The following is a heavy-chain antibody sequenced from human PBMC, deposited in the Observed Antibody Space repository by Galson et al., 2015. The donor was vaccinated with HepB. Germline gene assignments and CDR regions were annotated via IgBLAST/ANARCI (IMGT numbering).Heavy chain of an antibody. CDR2: ISGSGGST. J-gene: IGHJ4*02. V-gene: IGHV3-23*01. Sequence: SLRLSCAASGFTFSSYAMSWVRQAPGKGLEWVSAISGSGGSTYYADSVKGRFTISRDNSKNTLYLQMNSLRAEDTAVYYCASIAAAGTTIDYWGQGTLVTVSS. D-gene: IGHD6-13*01. CDR1: GFTFSSYA. CDR3: ASIAAAGTTIDY.